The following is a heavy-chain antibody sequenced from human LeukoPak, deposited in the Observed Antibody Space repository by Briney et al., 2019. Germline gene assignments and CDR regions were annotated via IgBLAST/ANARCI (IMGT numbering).Heavy chain of an antibody. J-gene: IGHJ6*03. Sequence: SPTLSPTCTVSAVSITSDTYYWGWIRQPPGKGPEWIGNSHRGNTYYIPSLKGRVTISEDTSKNQFSLRVKSVTAADKAVYYCARLWDSTGLYFYYYMDVGGEGTTVTVS. V-gene: IGHV4-39*01. CDR3: ARLWDSTGLYFYYYMDV. CDR2: SHRGNT. D-gene: IGHD6-19*01. CDR1: AVSITSDTYY.